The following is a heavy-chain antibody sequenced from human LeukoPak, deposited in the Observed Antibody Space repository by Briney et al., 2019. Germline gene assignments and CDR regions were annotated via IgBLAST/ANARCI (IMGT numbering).Heavy chain of an antibody. CDR1: GGSISSYY. Sequence: PSETLSLTCTVSGGSISSYYWSWIRQPPGKGLEWIGYIYNSGSTNYNPSLKSRVTISVDTSKNQFSLKLSSVTAADTAVYYCARELGYYDSNWFDPWGQGTLVTVSS. D-gene: IGHD3-22*01. CDR2: IYNSGST. CDR3: ARELGYYDSNWFDP. J-gene: IGHJ5*02. V-gene: IGHV4-59*01.